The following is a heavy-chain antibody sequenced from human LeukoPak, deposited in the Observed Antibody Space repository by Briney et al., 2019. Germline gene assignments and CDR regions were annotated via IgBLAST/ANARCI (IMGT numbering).Heavy chain of an antibody. D-gene: IGHD3-16*01. CDR3: VRDLILVWTPGDDFDF. V-gene: IGHV3-74*01. Sequence: PGGSLRLSCAASGFAFSAYWMHWVRQAPGKGLEWVSRINEDATTITYADSVKGLFIISRDNSTKSLSLQMNNLRAEHTAVYYCVRDLILVWTPGDDFDFWGQGTLVIVSS. J-gene: IGHJ4*02. CDR1: GFAFSAYW. CDR2: INEDATTI.